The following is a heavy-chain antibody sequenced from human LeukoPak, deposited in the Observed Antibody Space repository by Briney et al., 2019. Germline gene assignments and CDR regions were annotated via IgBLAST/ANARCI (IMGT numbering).Heavy chain of an antibody. CDR2: ISGSGVNT. CDR1: GFTFNNYA. CDR3: AKRGGESNGWGAFDY. D-gene: IGHD6-19*01. V-gene: IGHV3-23*01. Sequence: PGGSLRLSCAASGFTFNNYAMCWVRQAPGKGLEWISCISGSGVNTFYADSVKGRFTISGDTSKNTLCLQMNSLRAEDTAVYYCAKRGGESNGWGAFDYWGQGTLVTVSS. J-gene: IGHJ4*02.